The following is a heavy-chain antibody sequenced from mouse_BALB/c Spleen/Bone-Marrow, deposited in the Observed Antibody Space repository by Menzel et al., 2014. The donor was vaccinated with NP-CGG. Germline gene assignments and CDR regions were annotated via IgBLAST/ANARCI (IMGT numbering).Heavy chain of an antibody. V-gene: IGHV14-3*02. CDR3: ARNGNYGAWFAY. D-gene: IGHD2-1*01. CDR2: IDPANGNT. CDR1: GFNIKDPY. J-gene: IGHJ3*01. Sequence: EVKLVESGAELVKPGASVKLSCTASGFNIKDPYMHWVKQRPEQGLEWIGRIDPANGNTKYDPKFQGKATITADTSSNTAYLQLSSLTSEDTAVYYCARNGNYGAWFAYWGQGPPVTASA.